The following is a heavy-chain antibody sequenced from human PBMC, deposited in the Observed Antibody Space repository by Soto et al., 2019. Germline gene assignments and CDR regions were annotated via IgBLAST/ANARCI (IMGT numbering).Heavy chain of an antibody. D-gene: IGHD3-16*01. J-gene: IGHJ6*02. CDR3: ARRGDVPYYYYGRDV. CDR2: INGYNGNT. CDR1: GYTFSRSG. V-gene: IGHV1-18*01. Sequence: QVQLVQSGAEVKKPGASVKVSCKASGYTFSRSGISWVRQAPGQGLEWMGWINGYNGNTNYTQKMQGRITMTTDTPTSTAYMERRSLRSDDTAVYYCARRGDVPYYYYGRDVWGQWTTVIVSS.